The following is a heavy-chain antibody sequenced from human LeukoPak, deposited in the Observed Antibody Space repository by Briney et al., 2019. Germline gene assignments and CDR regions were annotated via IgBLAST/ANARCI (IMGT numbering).Heavy chain of an antibody. J-gene: IGHJ4*02. CDR2: INRGGST. Sequence: SETLSLTCAVYGGSFSGYFWSWIRQPPGKGLEWIGEINRGGSTNYNPSLKSRVTISVDTSKNQFSLKLSSVTAADTAVYYCARDHWNDGAVDYWGQGTLVTVSS. CDR1: GGSFSGYF. V-gene: IGHV4-34*01. D-gene: IGHD1-1*01. CDR3: ARDHWNDGAVDY.